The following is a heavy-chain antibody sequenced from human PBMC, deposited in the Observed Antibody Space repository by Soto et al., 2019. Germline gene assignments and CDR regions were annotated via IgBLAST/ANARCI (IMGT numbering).Heavy chain of an antibody. CDR3: ARGIYSSLLPGY. D-gene: IGHD3-22*01. J-gene: IGHJ4*02. V-gene: IGHV4-31*03. CDR1: GGSISSGGYY. CDR2: IYYSGST. Sequence: SETLSLTCTVSGGSISSGGYYWSWIRQHPGKGLEWIGYIYYSGSTYYNPSLKSRVTISVDTSKNQFSLKLSSVTAADTAVYYCARGIYSSLLPGYWGQGTXVTVSS.